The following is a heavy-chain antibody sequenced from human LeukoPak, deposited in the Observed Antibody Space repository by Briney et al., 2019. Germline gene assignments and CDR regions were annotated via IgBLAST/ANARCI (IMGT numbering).Heavy chain of an antibody. CDR3: ARDRGYYDSSGYYS. V-gene: IGHV4-30-4*01. D-gene: IGHD3-22*01. CDR2: IYYSGST. Sequence: SETLSLTCAVSGGSISSYDYYWSWIRQPPGKGLEWIGYIYYSGSTYYNPSLKSRVTISVDTSKNQFSLNLSSVTAADTAVYYCARDRGYYDSSGYYSWGQEPWSPSPQ. CDR1: GGSISSYDYY. J-gene: IGHJ5*01.